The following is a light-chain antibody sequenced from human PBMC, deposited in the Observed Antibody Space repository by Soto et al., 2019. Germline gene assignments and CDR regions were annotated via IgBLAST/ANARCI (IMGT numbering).Light chain of an antibody. CDR1: QCVSSSF. V-gene: IGKV3D-20*02. CDR3: QRRMNWRYN. CDR2: GAS. J-gene: IGKJ5*01. Sequence: CRSSQCVSSSFLTWYQQKPGQAPRLLIYGASSRATGIPDRFSRRASGTSCLGIIAALLSEYFAVCYRQRRMNWRYNFGQGTRLEIK.